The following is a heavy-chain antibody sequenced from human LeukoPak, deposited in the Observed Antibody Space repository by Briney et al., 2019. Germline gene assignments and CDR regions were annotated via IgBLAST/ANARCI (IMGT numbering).Heavy chain of an antibody. D-gene: IGHD3-10*01. V-gene: IGHV3-74*01. CDR3: ARDRGSGRRNYYFDY. CDR2: INSGGSST. J-gene: IGHJ4*02. CDR1: GFTFSSYW. Sequence: PGGSLRLSCAASGFTFSSYWMHCVRHAPGKGLVWVSRINSGGSSTSYADSVKGRFTISRDNAKTTLYLQMNSLRAEDTAAYYCARDRGSGRRNYYFDYWGQRTLVTVSS.